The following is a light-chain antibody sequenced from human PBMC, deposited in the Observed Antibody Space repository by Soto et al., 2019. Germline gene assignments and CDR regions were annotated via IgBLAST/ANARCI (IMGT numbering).Light chain of an antibody. Sequence: QSALTQPASVSGSPGQSITISCTGTSSDVGGYNHVSCYQHHPGKAPKRIIYDVTKRPSGVSNRFSGSKSADAASLTISGLQAEDEADYYCSSHTASTTRIFGTGTKVTVL. CDR1: SSDVGGYNH. V-gene: IGLV2-14*03. J-gene: IGLJ1*01. CDR2: DVT. CDR3: SSHTASTTRI.